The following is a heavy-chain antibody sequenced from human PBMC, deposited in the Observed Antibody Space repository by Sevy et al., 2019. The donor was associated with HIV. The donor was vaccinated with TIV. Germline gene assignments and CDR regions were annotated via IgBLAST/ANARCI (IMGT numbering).Heavy chain of an antibody. Sequence: GSLRPPCVTSGFDFRTYPLNWVRQAPGKGLEGISNIRAENSGTNYADSVKGRFNVSRDSAQNSLYLQMNSLRVEDSAVYYCVRDYAVAFDHWGHGVLVTVSS. D-gene: IGHD4-17*01. J-gene: IGHJ4*01. CDR1: GFDFRTYP. CDR2: IRAENSGT. V-gene: IGHV3-48*04. CDR3: VRDYAVAFDH.